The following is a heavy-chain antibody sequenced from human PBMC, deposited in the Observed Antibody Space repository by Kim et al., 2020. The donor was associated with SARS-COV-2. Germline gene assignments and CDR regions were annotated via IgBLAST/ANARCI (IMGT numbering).Heavy chain of an antibody. CDR2: ISSSGSTI. CDR3: ATEIVVVTNDPDY. V-gene: IGHV3-48*03. CDR1: GFTFSSYE. D-gene: IGHD3-22*01. J-gene: IGHJ4*02. Sequence: GGSLRLSCAASGFTFSSYEMNWVRQAPGKGLEWVSYISSSGSTIYYADSVKGRFTISRDNAKNSLYLQMNSLRAEDTAVYYCATEIVVVTNDPDYWGQGTLVTVSS.